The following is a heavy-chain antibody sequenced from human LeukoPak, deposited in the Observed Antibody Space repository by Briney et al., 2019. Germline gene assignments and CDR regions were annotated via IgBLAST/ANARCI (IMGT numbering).Heavy chain of an antibody. J-gene: IGHJ4*02. CDR1: GFSLSTSGVG. D-gene: IGHD6-25*01. Sequence: ESGPTLVNPTQPLTLTCTFSGFSLSTSGVGVGWIRQPPGKALEWLALIYWNDDKRYSPSLKSRLTITKDTSKNQVVLTMTNMDPVDTATYYCANRRIAAYYFDYWGQETLVTVSS. CDR3: ANRRIAAYYFDY. CDR2: IYWNDDK. V-gene: IGHV2-5*01.